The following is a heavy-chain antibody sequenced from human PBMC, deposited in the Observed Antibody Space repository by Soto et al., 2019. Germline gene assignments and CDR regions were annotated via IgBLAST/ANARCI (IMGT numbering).Heavy chain of an antibody. D-gene: IGHD2-8*01. CDR1: EYTFSRYD. J-gene: IGHJ3*02. V-gene: IGHV1-8*01. CDR2: MNPNSGNT. CDR3: ARGFVLIMYAPNVDI. Sequence: ASVKVSCKTSEYTFSRYDINWVRQATGQGLEWMGWMNPNSGNTGYAQKFQGRVTMTRNTSISTAYMELSSLRSEDTAVYYCARGFVLIMYAPNVDIWGQGTMVT.